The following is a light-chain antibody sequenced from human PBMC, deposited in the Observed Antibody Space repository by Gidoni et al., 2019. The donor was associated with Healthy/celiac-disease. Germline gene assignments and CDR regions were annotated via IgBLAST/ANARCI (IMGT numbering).Light chain of an antibody. CDR3: QQSYSTPWFT. J-gene: IGKJ3*01. Sequence: DIQMTQSPSSLSASVGDRVTITCRASQSISSYLYWYQQKPGKAPKLLIYAASSLQSGVPSRFSGSGSGTDFTLTISSLQPEDFATYYCQQSYSTPWFTFGPGTKVDIK. V-gene: IGKV1-39*01. CDR1: QSISSY. CDR2: AAS.